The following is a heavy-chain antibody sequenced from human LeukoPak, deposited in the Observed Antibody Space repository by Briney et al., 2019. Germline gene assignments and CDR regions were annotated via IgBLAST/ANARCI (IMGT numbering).Heavy chain of an antibody. CDR1: GGSISSSSYY. V-gene: IGHV4-39*01. Sequence: SETLCLTCTVSGGSISSSSYYWGWIRQPPGKGLEWIGSIYYSGSTYYNPSLKSRVTISVDTSKNQFSLKLSSVTAADTAVYYCARQVPIAARPRGWFDPWGQGTLVTVSS. D-gene: IGHD6-6*01. CDR2: IYYSGST. J-gene: IGHJ5*02. CDR3: ARQVPIAARPRGWFDP.